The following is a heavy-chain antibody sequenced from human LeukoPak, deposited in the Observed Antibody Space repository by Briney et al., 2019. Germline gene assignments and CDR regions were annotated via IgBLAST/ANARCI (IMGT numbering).Heavy chain of an antibody. J-gene: IGHJ6*02. D-gene: IGHD3-10*01. CDR3: AADSSGGGSGYYYYYGMDV. Sequence: SVKASCKASGPTFTSSTIQWVRQARGHRLECLGWSAVGSGNTNYAQKFQEGVTITSDMSTGTAYMKLSSWRSEATAVYYCAADSSGGGSGYYYYYGMDVWGQGTTVTVSS. V-gene: IGHV1-58*02. CDR2: SAVGSGNT. CDR1: GPTFTSST.